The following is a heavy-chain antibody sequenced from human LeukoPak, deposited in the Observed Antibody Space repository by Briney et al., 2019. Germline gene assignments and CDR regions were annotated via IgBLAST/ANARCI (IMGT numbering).Heavy chain of an antibody. CDR2: INPAGTIT. D-gene: IGHD1-1*01. Sequence: ASVKVSCKASGFTFSSYWMHWVRQAPGQGLEWLGLINPAGTITVFARKFQGRATVTRDTSASTVYMELNTLTSEDTAVYYCVREDNSPYKNFDHWGQGTLATVSS. V-gene: IGHV1-46*01. CDR3: VREDNSPYKNFDH. CDR1: GFTFSSYW. J-gene: IGHJ4*02.